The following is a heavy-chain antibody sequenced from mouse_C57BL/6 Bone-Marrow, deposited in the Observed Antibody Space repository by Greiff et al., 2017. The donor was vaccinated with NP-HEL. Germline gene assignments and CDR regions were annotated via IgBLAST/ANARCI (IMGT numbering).Heavy chain of an antibody. CDR3: ARSDYYGNYFYYFDY. CDR2: INPNNGGT. V-gene: IGHV1-18*01. D-gene: IGHD2-1*01. CDR1: GYTFTDYN. J-gene: IGHJ2*01. Sequence: EVQLQQSGPELVKPGASVKIPCKASGYTFTDYNMDWVKQSHGKSLEWIGDINPNNGGTIYNQKFKGKATLTVDKSSSTAYMELRSLTSEDTAVYYCARSDYYGNYFYYFDYWGQGTTLTVSS.